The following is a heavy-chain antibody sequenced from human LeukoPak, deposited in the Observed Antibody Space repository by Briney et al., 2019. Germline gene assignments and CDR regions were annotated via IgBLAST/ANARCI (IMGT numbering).Heavy chain of an antibody. V-gene: IGHV1-18*01. D-gene: IGHD2-2*01. CDR3: ARDVGDIVTIPAAISVP. CDR2: ISAYNGNT. J-gene: IGHJ5*02. Sequence: GASVKVSCKASGYTFTSHGISWVRQAPGQGLEWMGWISAYNGNTNYAQMVQGRVTMTTDTSTSTAYMEVRSLRSDDTAMYYCARDVGDIVTIPAAISVPWGQGTLVTVSP. CDR1: GYTFTSHG.